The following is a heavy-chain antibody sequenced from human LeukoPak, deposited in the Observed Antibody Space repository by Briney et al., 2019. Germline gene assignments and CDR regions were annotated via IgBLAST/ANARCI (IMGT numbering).Heavy chain of an antibody. CDR1: GGTFSSYA. V-gene: IGHV1-69*05. Sequence: ASVKVSCKASGGTFSSYAISWVRQAPGQGLEWMGGIIPIFGTANYAQKFQGRVTITTDESTSTAYMELSSLRSEDTAVYYCASGGSSGYPLGYWGQGTLVTVSS. CDR2: IIPIFGTA. J-gene: IGHJ4*02. D-gene: IGHD3-22*01. CDR3: ASGGSSGYPLGY.